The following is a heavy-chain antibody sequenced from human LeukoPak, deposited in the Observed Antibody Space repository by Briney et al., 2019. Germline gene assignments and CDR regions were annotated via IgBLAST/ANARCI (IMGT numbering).Heavy chain of an antibody. V-gene: IGHV1-2*02. D-gene: IGHD2-15*01. CDR3: ARYCSGGSCWVDWFDP. CDR2: INPNSGGT. CDR1: GYTFTGYY. J-gene: IGHJ5*02. Sequence: ASVKVSCKASGYTFTGYYMHWVRQASGQGLEWMGWINPNSGGTNYAQKFQGRVTMTRDTSISTAYMELSRLRSDDTAVYYCARYCSGGSCWVDWFDPWGQGTLVTVSS.